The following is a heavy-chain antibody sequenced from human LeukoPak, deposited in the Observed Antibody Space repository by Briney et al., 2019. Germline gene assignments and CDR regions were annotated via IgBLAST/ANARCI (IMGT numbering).Heavy chain of an antibody. Sequence: GGSLRLSCAASGFTFSDYYMSWIRQAPGKGLEWVSYISSSGSTIYYADSVKGRFTISRDNARNSLYLQMNSLRAEDTAVYYCARNGAPVVTAITPYYYYMDVWGKGTTVTVSS. CDR2: ISSSGSTI. CDR3: ARNGAPVVTAITPYYYYMDV. V-gene: IGHV3-11*04. D-gene: IGHD2-21*02. CDR1: GFTFSDYY. J-gene: IGHJ6*03.